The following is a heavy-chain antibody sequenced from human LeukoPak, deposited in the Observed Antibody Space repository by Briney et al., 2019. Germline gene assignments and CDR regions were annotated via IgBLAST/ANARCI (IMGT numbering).Heavy chain of an antibody. J-gene: IGHJ2*01. CDR2: IYYSGST. Sequence: LTCTXXGGPISSGDXYWSWIRQPPGKGLEGIGYIYYSGSTYYNPSLKSLVTISVDTSKNQFSLKLSSVTAADTAVYYCARANAAIAVAGTGWYFDLWGRGTLVTVSS. D-gene: IGHD6-19*01. CDR3: ARANAAIAVAGTGWYFDL. CDR1: GGPISSGDXY. V-gene: IGHV4-30-4*08.